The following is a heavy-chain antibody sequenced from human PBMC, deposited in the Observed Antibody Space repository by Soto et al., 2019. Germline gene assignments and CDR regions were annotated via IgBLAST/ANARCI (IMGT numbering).Heavy chain of an antibody. V-gene: IGHV5-51*01. CDR1: GYRFTSYW. CDR3: AKHLAGRGSGYSFEY. J-gene: IGHJ4*02. Sequence: GESLKISCQGSGYRFTSYWIGWVRQMPGKGLEWMGIIYPGDSETIYSPSFQGQVSISADKSINTAYLQWSSLKASDTAMYYCAKHLAGRGSGYSFEYWGQGTPVTVSS. D-gene: IGHD3-22*01. CDR2: IYPGDSET.